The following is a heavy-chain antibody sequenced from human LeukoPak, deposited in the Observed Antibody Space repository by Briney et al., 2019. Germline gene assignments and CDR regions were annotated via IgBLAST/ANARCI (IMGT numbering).Heavy chain of an antibody. CDR2: INVKSGAT. CDR1: GYTFIDYY. CDR3: ARVGRESSTGWLDY. J-gene: IGHJ4*02. Sequence: ASVKASCKASGYTFIDYYFNWVRQAPGQGPEWMGRINVKSGATDYAQKFQGRVTVTRDTSISTAYMELSSLRSDDTVVYYCARVGRESSTGWLDYWGQGTLVTVSS. D-gene: IGHD6-19*01. V-gene: IGHV1-2*05.